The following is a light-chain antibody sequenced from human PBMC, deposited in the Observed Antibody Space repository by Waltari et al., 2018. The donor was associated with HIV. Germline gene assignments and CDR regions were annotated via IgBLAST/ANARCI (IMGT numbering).Light chain of an antibody. J-gene: IGLJ2*01. CDR3: CSYAGSNIP. CDR2: EVY. Sequence: QSALTQPASVSGSFGQSIPISCTGTSSDVGGYNLVSWYQHHPGKAPKLIIYEVYKLPSWVLNCCSVAKSGNSAARTISGLQAEDEADYYCCSYAGSNIPFGGGTKVTVL. CDR1: SSDVGGYNL. V-gene: IGLV2-23*02.